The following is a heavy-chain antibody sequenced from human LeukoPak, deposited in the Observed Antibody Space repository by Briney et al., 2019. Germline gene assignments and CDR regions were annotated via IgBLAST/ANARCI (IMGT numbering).Heavy chain of an antibody. D-gene: IGHD3-10*01. Sequence: ASVKVSCTASGYTFTSYYMHWVRQAPGQGLEWMGIINPSGGSTSYAQKFQGRVTMTRDTSTSTVYMELSSLRSEDTAVYYCARDNEVRGVIDYWGQGTLVTVSS. CDR3: ARDNEVRGVIDY. CDR1: GYTFTSYY. V-gene: IGHV1-46*01. CDR2: INPSGGST. J-gene: IGHJ4*02.